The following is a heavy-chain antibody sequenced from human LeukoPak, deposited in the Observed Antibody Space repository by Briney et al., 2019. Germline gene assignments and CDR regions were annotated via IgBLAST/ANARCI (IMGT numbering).Heavy chain of an antibody. CDR3: TTGFYCSSTSCYPPYYYYMDV. J-gene: IGHJ6*03. V-gene: IGHV3-15*01. Sequence: PGGSLRLSCAASGFTFSSYSMNWVRQAPGKGLEWVGRIKSKTDGGTTDYAAPVKGRFTISRDDSKNTLYLQMNSLKTEDTAVYYCTTGFYCSSTSCYPPYYYYMDVWGKGTTVTVSS. CDR2: IKSKTDGGTT. CDR1: GFTFSSYS. D-gene: IGHD2-2*01.